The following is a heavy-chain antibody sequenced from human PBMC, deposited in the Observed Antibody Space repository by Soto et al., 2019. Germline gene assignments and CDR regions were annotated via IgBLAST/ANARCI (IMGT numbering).Heavy chain of an antibody. V-gene: IGHV4-4*02. CDR2: IHQSGVT. Sequence: QVQLQVSGPGLVAPSGTLSLSCTVFGDSVRTDFYRDHXWXXXXQFPGGRLEWIGEIHQSGVTNFRPSLKSRLSMSVDSPKNQFSLWLHSVTAADTATYYCGKNTGWPDSQYNYWGQGALVTVSS. J-gene: IGHJ4*02. CDR3: GKNTGWPDSQYNY. CDR1: GDSVRTDFYRDHX. D-gene: IGHD6-19*01.